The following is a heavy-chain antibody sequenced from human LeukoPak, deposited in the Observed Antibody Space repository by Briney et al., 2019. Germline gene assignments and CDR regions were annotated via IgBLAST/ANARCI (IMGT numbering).Heavy chain of an antibody. CDR2: ISSSSSYI. D-gene: IGHD6-19*01. CDR1: GFTFSSYS. J-gene: IGHJ4*02. CDR3: ARDRPGIAVAGN. Sequence: GGSLRLSCAASGFTFSSYSMNWVRQAPGKGLEWVSSISSSSSYIYYADSVKGRFTISRDNAKNSLYLQMNSLRAEDTAVYYCARDRPGIAVAGNWGQETLVTVSS. V-gene: IGHV3-21*01.